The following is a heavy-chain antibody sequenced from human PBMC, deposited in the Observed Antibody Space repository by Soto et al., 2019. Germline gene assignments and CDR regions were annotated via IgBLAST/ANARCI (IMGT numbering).Heavy chain of an antibody. CDR1: GYIFTNFY. V-gene: IGHV1-46*03. J-gene: IGHJ4*02. CDR3: TRGPAAGDY. Sequence: QVQLVQPGAEVKKPGASVKFSCKASGYIFTNFYIHWVRQAPGQGLEWIGIINPNGGSTNYAQNFQGRVAMTRDTSTSPVYMDLSSLRSEDTAVYYCTRGPAAGDYWCQGTLITVSS. CDR2: INPNGGST.